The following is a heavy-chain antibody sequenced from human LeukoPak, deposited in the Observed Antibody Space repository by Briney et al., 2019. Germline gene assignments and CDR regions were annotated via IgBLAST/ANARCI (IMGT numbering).Heavy chain of an antibody. V-gene: IGHV4-59*01. CDR1: GCSISSYY. J-gene: IGHJ6*02. CDR3: ARGAVIAAADEYYYGMDV. Sequence: SETLSLTCTVSGCSISSYYWSWIRQPPGKGLQWIGYIYYSGSTNYNPSLKSRVTISVDTSKNQFSLKLSSVTAADTAVYYCARGAVIAAADEYYYGMDVWGQGTTVTVSS. D-gene: IGHD6-13*01. CDR2: IYYSGST.